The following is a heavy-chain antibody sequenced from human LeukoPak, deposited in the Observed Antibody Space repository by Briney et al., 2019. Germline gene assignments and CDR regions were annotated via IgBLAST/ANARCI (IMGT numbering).Heavy chain of an antibody. D-gene: IGHD3-16*01. CDR1: GGSISSYY. V-gene: IGHV4-59*08. CDR3: ARNLYDYVWGSYDNNWFDP. J-gene: IGHJ5*02. Sequence: PSETPSLTCTVSGGSISSYYWSWIRQPPGKGLEWIGYIYYSGSTNYNPSLKSRVTISVDTSKNQFSLKLSSVTAADTAVYYCARNLYDYVWGSYDNNWFDPWGQGTLVTVSS. CDR2: IYYSGST.